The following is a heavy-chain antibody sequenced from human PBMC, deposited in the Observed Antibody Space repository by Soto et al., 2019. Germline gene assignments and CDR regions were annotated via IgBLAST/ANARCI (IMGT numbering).Heavy chain of an antibody. CDR2: IYPGDSDT. CDR3: ARPAWGRPYDYYGMDV. Sequence: PGESLKISCKGSGYSFTSYWIGWVRRMPGKGLEWMGIIYPGDSDTRYSPSFQGQVTISADKSISTAYLQWSSLKASDTAMYYCARPAWGRPYDYYGMDVWGQGTTVTVSS. V-gene: IGHV5-51*01. CDR1: GYSFTSYW. D-gene: IGHD7-27*01. J-gene: IGHJ6*02.